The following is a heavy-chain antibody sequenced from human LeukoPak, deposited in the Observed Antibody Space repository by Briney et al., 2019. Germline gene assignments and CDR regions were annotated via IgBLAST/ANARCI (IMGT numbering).Heavy chain of an antibody. D-gene: IGHD3-22*01. J-gene: IGHJ4*02. Sequence: ASVKVSCKASGYTFTSYGISWVRQAPGQGLEWMGWISAYNGNTNYAQKLQGRVTMTTDTSASTAYMELSSLRSEDTAVYFCARAYYYDSSGYQYYFDYWGQGTLVTVSS. CDR1: GYTFTSYG. CDR2: ISAYNGNT. V-gene: IGHV1-18*01. CDR3: ARAYYYDSSGYQYYFDY.